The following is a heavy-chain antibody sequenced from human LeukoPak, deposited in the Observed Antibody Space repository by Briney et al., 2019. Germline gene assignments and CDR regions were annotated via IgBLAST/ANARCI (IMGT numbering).Heavy chain of an antibody. D-gene: IGHD1-26*01. CDR3: ARDLSGPSFY. J-gene: IGHJ4*02. CDR1: GFTFDDYS. CDR2: INWNSVTI. V-gene: IGHV3-9*01. Sequence: GGSLRLSCAASGFTFDDYSMYWVRQAPGKGLEWVSAINWNSVTIGYADSVKGRFTISRDNAQNSLYLQLNSLTAEDTAVYYCARDLSGPSFYRGQGTLVTVSS.